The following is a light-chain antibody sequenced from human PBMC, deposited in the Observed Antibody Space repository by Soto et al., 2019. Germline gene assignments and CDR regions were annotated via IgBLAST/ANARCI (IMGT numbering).Light chain of an antibody. Sequence: EIVLTQSPGTLSLSPGERATLSCRARQSVCSNYLAWYQQKPGQAPRLLIYGASRRATSIPDRFSGSGSGTVFTLTISRLEPEDFSVYYWQQYGSSRTFGQGTRLEIK. CDR3: QQYGSSRT. CDR2: GAS. V-gene: IGKV3-20*01. J-gene: IGKJ5*01. CDR1: QSVCSNY.